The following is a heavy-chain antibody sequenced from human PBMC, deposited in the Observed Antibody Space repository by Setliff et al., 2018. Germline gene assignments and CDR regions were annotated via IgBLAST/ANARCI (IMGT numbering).Heavy chain of an antibody. Sequence: LRLSCGASGFVFSNFGMHWVRQAPGKGLEWVAAVSFDGRSKYYVHSVKGRFTISRDNAKNSLYLQMNSLRVEDTAVYYCGREVAGVDYWGQGTLVTVSS. V-gene: IGHV3-30*03. J-gene: IGHJ4*02. CDR2: VSFDGRSK. D-gene: IGHD6-19*01. CDR1: GFVFSNFG. CDR3: GREVAGVDY.